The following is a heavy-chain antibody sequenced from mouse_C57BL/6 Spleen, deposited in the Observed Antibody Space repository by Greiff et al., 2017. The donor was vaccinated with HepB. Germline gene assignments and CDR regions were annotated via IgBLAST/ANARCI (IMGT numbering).Heavy chain of an antibody. D-gene: IGHD4-1*01. V-gene: IGHV1-76*01. CDR2: IYPGSGNT. Sequence: VKLVESGAELVRPGASVKLSCKASGYTFTDYYINWVKQRPGQGLEWIARIYPGSGNTYYNEKFKGKATLTAEKSSSTAYMQLSSLTSEDSAVYFCAREGTGPWFAYWGQGTLVTVSA. CDR1: GYTFTDYY. J-gene: IGHJ3*01. CDR3: AREGTGPWFAY.